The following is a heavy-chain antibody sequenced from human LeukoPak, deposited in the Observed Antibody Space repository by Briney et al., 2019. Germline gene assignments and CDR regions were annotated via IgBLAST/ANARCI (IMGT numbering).Heavy chain of an antibody. J-gene: IGHJ4*02. D-gene: IGHD3-9*01. CDR1: GYTFTSYG. Sequence: ASVKVSCKASGYTFTSYGISWVRQAPGQGLEWMGWISAYNGNTNYAQKLQGRVTMTTDTSTSTAYMELRSLRSDDTAVYYCARGPVVGERYDVLTGYYMNYWGQGTLVTVSS. CDR2: ISAYNGNT. V-gene: IGHV1-18*01. CDR3: ARGPVVGERYDVLTGYYMNY.